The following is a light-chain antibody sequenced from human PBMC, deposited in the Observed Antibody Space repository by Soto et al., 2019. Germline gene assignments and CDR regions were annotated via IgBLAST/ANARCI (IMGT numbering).Light chain of an antibody. CDR1: QSISSW. J-gene: IGKJ1*01. CDR3: QQYNSYSWT. CDR2: DAS. Sequence: DIQMTQSPSTLSTSVGDRVTITCRASQSISSWLAWYQQKPGKPPKLLIYDASSLARGVPSRFSGSGSGTEFTLTISSLQPDDFATYYCQQYNSYSWTFGQGTKVDIK. V-gene: IGKV1-5*01.